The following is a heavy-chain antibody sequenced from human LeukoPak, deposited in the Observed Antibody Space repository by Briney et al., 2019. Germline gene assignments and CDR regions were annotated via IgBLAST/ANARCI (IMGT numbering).Heavy chain of an antibody. CDR1: GYNFGTRW. CDR3: ARGANGSGSYYNYYGMDV. J-gene: IGHJ6*02. Sequence: GESLKITCKGSGYNFGTRWVAWVRQMPGKGLEWMGIIYPDDSDARYSPSFQGQVTISADKSINTAYLQWSSLKASDTAIYFCARGANGSGSYYNYYGMDVWGQGTTVTVSS. CDR2: IYPDDSDA. V-gene: IGHV5-51*01. D-gene: IGHD3-10*01.